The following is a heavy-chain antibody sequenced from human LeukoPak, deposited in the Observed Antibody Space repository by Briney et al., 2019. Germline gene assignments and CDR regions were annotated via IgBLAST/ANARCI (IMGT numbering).Heavy chain of an antibody. J-gene: IGHJ5*02. Sequence: GGSLRLSCAASGFTFSSYWMHWVRQVPGEGLVWVSRINSDGSSVSYADSVKGRFTISRDNAKNTLYLQMNSLRAEDTAVYYCAKHPDYGWNWFDPWGQGTLVTVSS. CDR1: GFTFSSYW. V-gene: IGHV3-74*01. CDR3: AKHPDYGWNWFDP. D-gene: IGHD4/OR15-4a*01. CDR2: INSDGSSV.